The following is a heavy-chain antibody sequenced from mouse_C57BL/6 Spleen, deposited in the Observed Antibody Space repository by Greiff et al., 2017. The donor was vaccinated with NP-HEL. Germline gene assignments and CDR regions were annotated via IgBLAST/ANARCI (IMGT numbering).Heavy chain of an antibody. J-gene: IGHJ1*03. V-gene: IGHV1-9*01. CDR3: ARNGITTVVAKDYWYFDV. CDR2: ILPGSGST. D-gene: IGHD1-1*01. CDR1: GYKFTGYW. Sequence: QVQLKQSGAELMKPGASVKLSCKATGYKFTGYWIEWVKQRPGHGLEWIGEILPGSGSTNYNEKFKGKATFTADTSSNTAYMQLSSLTTEDSAIYYCARNGITTVVAKDYWYFDVWGTGTTVTVSS.